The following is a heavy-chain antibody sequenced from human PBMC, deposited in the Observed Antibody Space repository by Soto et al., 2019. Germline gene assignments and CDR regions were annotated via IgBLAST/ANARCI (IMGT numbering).Heavy chain of an antibody. CDR3: ARDEVVTMVRGVIPAGYYYYGMDV. J-gene: IGHJ6*02. CDR2: IIPIFGTA. D-gene: IGHD3-10*01. CDR1: GGTFSSYA. V-gene: IGHV1-69*13. Sequence: GASVKVSCKASGGTFSSYAISWVRQAPGQGLEWMGGIIPIFGTANYAQKFQGRVTITADESTSTAYMELSSLRSEDTAVYYCARDEVVTMVRGVIPAGYYYYGMDVWGQGTTVTVSS.